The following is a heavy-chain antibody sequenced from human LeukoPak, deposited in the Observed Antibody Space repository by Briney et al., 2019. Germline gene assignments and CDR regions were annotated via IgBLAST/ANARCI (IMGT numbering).Heavy chain of an antibody. CDR3: ARRISPGNNIVVVLAARAPIDYFDY. Sequence: GGSLRLSCAASGFTFSSYSMNWVRQAPGKGLEWVSSISSSSSYIYYADSVKGRFTISRDNAKNSLYLQMNSLRAEDTAVYYCARRISPGNNIVVVLAARAPIDYFDYWGQGTLVTVSS. V-gene: IGHV3-21*01. D-gene: IGHD2-2*01. CDR1: GFTFSSYS. CDR2: ISSSSSYI. J-gene: IGHJ4*02.